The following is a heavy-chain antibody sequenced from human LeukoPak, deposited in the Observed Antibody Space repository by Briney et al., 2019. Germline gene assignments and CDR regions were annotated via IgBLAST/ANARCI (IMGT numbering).Heavy chain of an antibody. CDR2: ISSSSSYI. V-gene: IGHV3-21*01. Sequence: GGSLRLSCAASGFTFSSSSMSWVRQAPGKGLEWVSSISSSSSYIYYADSLKGRFTISRDNAKNSLYLQMNSLRAEDTAVYYCAREVLPAAMGIDYWGQGTLVTVSS. CDR1: GFTFSSSS. D-gene: IGHD2-2*01. J-gene: IGHJ4*02. CDR3: AREVLPAAMGIDY.